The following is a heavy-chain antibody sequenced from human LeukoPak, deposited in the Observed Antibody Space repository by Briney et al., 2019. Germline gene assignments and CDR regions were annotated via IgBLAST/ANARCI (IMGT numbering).Heavy chain of an antibody. CDR1: GYTFTGYY. CDR2: INPNSGGT. J-gene: IGHJ4*02. CDR3: ARGPRGGYCTSTSCYINS. D-gene: IGHD2-2*01. Sequence: ASVKVSCKASGYTFTGYYMHWVRQAPGQGLEWMGWINPNSGGTNYAQKFQGRVTMTRDTSISTAYMELSRLRSDDTAVYYCARGPRGGYCTSTSCYINSWGQGTLVTVSS. V-gene: IGHV1-2*02.